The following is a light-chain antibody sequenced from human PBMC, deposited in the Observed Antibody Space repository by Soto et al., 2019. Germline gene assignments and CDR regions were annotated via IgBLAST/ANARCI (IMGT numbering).Light chain of an antibody. J-gene: IGKJ1*01. Sequence: ELVLTQSPGTLSLSPGERANLSCRASQSVSSSYLAWYQQKPGQAPRLLIYGASSRATGIPDRFSGSGSGTDFTLTISRLEPEDFAVYYCQQRSNWWTFGQGTKVDI. CDR3: QQRSNWWT. CDR1: QSVSSSY. V-gene: IGKV3D-20*02. CDR2: GAS.